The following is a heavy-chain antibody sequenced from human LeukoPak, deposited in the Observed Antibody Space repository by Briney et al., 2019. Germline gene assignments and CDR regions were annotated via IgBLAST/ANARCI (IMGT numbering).Heavy chain of an antibody. CDR2: IGPSGRST. V-gene: IGHV3-23*01. J-gene: IGHJ4*02. Sequence: RGSLRLSCAASGFTFRTYAMTWVRQAPGKGLEWVSAIGPSGRSTYYADSVRGRFTISRDNSKNTLYLQMNSLRAEDTAIYYCAKDPMVRGATYDYWGQGTLVTVSS. CDR3: AKDPMVRGATYDY. CDR1: GFTFRTYA. D-gene: IGHD3-10*01.